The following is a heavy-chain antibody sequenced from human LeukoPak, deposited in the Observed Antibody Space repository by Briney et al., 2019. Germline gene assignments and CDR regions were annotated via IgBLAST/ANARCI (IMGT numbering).Heavy chain of an antibody. D-gene: IGHD3-3*01. Sequence: GGSLRLSCAASGFTVSSNYMSWVRQAPGKGLEWVSVIYSGGSTYYADSVKGRFTISRDNSKNTLYLQMNSLRAEDTAVYYCTTELTITIFGVVIPYYFDYWGQGTLVTVSS. CDR2: IYSGGST. CDR1: GFTVSSNY. J-gene: IGHJ4*02. CDR3: TTELTITIFGVVIPYYFDY. V-gene: IGHV3-53*01.